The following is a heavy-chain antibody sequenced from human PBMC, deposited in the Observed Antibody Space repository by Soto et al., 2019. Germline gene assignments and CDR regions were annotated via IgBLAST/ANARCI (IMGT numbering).Heavy chain of an antibody. CDR3: AQEFGQTTSPAFDC. CDR1: GFTISSYG. V-gene: IGHV3-30*18. Sequence: GGSLRLSCAASGFTISSYGMHWVRQAPGKGLEWVAVISYDGSNKYYADSVKGRFTISRDNSKNTLYLQMNSLRAEDTAVYYCAQEFGQTTSPAFDCWGQGTLVTVSS. CDR2: ISYDGSNK. D-gene: IGHD1-7*01. J-gene: IGHJ4*02.